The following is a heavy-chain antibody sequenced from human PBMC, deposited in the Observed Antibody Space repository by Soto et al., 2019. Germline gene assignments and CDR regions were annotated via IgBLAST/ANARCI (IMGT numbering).Heavy chain of an antibody. D-gene: IGHD4-17*01. J-gene: IGHJ2*01. Sequence: QMQLQESGPGLVKPSETLSLTCTVSGVPISSSSHYWGWIRQPPGKGLEWIGSIYYSGTTYYNPSLKSRVTISVDTSKNNFSLQLNSVTAADTAVYYCSRHEDGDFGVGWFFDLWVRGTLVSVSS. CDR3: SRHEDGDFGVGWFFDL. CDR1: GVPISSSSHY. CDR2: IYYSGTT. V-gene: IGHV4-39*01.